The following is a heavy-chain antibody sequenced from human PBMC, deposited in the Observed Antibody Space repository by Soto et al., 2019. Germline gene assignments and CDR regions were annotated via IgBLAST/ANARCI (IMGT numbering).Heavy chain of an antibody. CDR2: ISAYNGNT. CDR3: ARDLIASRPGWFDP. D-gene: IGHD6-6*01. J-gene: IGHJ5*02. CDR1: GYTFRTYG. Sequence: GASVKVSCKASGYTFRTYGISWVRQAPGQGLEWMGWISAYNGNTNYAQKFQGRVIMTTDTSTSTAYMELRSLRSDDTAMYYCARDLIASRPGWFDPWGQGTLVTVSS. V-gene: IGHV1-18*04.